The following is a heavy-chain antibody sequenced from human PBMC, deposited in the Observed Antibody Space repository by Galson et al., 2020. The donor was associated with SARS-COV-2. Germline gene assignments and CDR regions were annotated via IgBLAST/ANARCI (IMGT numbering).Heavy chain of an antibody. CDR2: IYWNDDK. J-gene: IGHJ6*03. Sequence: SGPTLVKPTQTLTLTCTFSGFSLSTSGVGVGWIRQPPGKALEWLALIYWNDDKRYSPSLKSRLTITKDTSKNQVVLTMTNMDPVDTATYYCAHTHYDFYDYYYYMDVWGKGTTVTVSS. CDR1: GFSLSTSGVG. D-gene: IGHD3-3*01. CDR3: AHTHYDFYDYYYYMDV. V-gene: IGHV2-5*01.